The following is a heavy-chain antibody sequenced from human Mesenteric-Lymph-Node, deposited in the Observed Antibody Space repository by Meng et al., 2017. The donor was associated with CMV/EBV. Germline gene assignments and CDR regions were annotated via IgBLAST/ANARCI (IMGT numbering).Heavy chain of an antibody. CDR1: SGSISSFQ. D-gene: IGHD3-22*01. V-gene: IGHV4-59*01. CDR3: ARIGDSSGYLNWFDP. J-gene: IGHJ5*02. Sequence: SETLSLTCSVSSGSISSFQWRWIRQPPGKGLEWTGYIYYSGSTNYNPSLKSRVTISVDTSKNQFSLKLSSVTAADTAVYYCARIGDSSGYLNWFDPWGQGTRVTVSS. CDR2: IYYSGST.